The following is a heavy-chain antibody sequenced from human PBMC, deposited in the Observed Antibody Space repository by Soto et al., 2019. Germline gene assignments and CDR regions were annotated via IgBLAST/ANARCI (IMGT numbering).Heavy chain of an antibody. CDR2: IYHSGRT. CDR3: ARDGGSLGPDLEY. V-gene: IGHV4-38-2*02. CDR1: GYSITSGYY. Sequence: PSETLSLTCTVSGYSITSGYYWAWIRESPGKGLEWIAYIYHSGRTYYNPSLKSRLTISVDTSKNQFSLKLTSVTAADTAVYFCARDGGSLGPDLEYWGQGTLVTVSS. D-gene: IGHD3-16*01. J-gene: IGHJ4*02.